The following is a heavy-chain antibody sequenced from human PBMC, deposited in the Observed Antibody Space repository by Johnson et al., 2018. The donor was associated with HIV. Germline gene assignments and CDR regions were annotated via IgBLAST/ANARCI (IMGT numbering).Heavy chain of an antibody. D-gene: IGHD3-10*01. J-gene: IGHJ3*01. CDR1: GFTFSSYA. V-gene: IGHV3-30-3*02. CDR2: ISYDGSNK. Sequence: QMLLVESGGGVVQPGRSLRLSCAVSGFTFSSYAMHWVRQAPGKGLEWVALISYDGSNKYYADSVKGRFTISRDNSKNTLYLQMNSLRAEDGAVYYCAVLCSGCADAFDVWGQGTMVTVS. CDR3: AVLCSGCADAFDV.